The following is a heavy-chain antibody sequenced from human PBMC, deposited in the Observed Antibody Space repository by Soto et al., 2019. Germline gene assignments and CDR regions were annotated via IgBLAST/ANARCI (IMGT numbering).Heavy chain of an antibody. V-gene: IGHV1-69*06. CDR3: ASSVAAAAYYYGMDV. CDR1: GGTFSSYA. D-gene: IGHD6-13*01. CDR2: IIPIFGTA. J-gene: IGHJ6*02. Sequence: SVKVSCKASGGTFSSYAISWVRQAPGQGLGWMGGIIPIFGTANYAQKFQGRVTITADKSTSTAYMELSSLRSEDTAVYYCASSVAAAAYYYGMDVWGQGTTVTVSS.